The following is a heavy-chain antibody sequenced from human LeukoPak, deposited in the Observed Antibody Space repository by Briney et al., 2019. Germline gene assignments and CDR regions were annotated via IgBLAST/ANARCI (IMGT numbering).Heavy chain of an antibody. D-gene: IGHD6-13*01. Sequence: QPGGSLRLSCAASGFTFSSYAMHWVRQAPGKGLEWVSYISSSSSTIYYADSVKGRFTISRDNAKNSLYLQMNSLRAEDTAVYYCARDGPSIAAAGKFDYWGQGTLVTVSS. J-gene: IGHJ4*02. V-gene: IGHV3-48*01. CDR2: ISSSSSTI. CDR3: ARDGPSIAAAGKFDY. CDR1: GFTFSSYA.